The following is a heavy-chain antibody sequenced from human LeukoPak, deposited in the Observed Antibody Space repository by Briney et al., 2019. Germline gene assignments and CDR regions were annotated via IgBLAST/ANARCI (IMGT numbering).Heavy chain of an antibody. V-gene: IGHV4-38-2*01. CDR1: SYSISSGSY. J-gene: IGHJ4*02. CDR3: ARVTYVDDMLYQYFDY. D-gene: IGHD4-17*01. Sequence: SETLSLTCAVSSYSISSGSYWGWIRQSPGKGLEWVGSIFHSGNTYYNPSLKSRLTMSVDTSKNQFSLKLTSVTAADTALYYCARVTYVDDMLYQYFDYWGQGILVTVSS. CDR2: IFHSGNT.